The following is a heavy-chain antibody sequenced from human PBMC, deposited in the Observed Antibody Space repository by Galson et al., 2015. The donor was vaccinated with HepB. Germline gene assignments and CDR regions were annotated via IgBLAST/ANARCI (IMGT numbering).Heavy chain of an antibody. D-gene: IGHD5-12*01. Sequence: SLRLSCAASGFAVSTSYMNWVRQAPGKGLEWVSLINSAGSTDYADSVEGRFTISRDNSRNTVYFQLNSLRVEDTAVYYCAKAGYSGYTLGNWGQGTLVTVSS. CDR3: AKAGYSGYTLGN. J-gene: IGHJ4*02. CDR2: INSAGST. CDR1: GFAVSTSY. V-gene: IGHV3-66*01.